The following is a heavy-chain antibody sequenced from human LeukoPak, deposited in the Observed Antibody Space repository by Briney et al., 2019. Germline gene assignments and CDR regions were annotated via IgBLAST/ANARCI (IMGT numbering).Heavy chain of an antibody. D-gene: IGHD6-19*01. CDR2: IYSSGST. CDR1: GGSISSYY. Sequence: SETLSLTCTVSGGSISSYYWSWIRQPADKGLEWIGRIYSSGSTNYNPSLKSRVTISVDTSKNQFSLKLSSVTAADTAVYYCARVRGAVAHWYFDLWGRGTLVTVSS. V-gene: IGHV4-4*07. CDR3: ARVRGAVAHWYFDL. J-gene: IGHJ2*01.